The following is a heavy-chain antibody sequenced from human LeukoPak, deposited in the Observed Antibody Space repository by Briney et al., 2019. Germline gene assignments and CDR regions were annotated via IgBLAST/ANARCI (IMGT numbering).Heavy chain of an antibody. CDR1: GFTFSTYW. Sequence: GGSLRLSCAASGFTFSTYWMHWVRQAPGKGLVWVSRINRDGSSTNYADSVKGRFTISRDNAKNTVYLQMNSLRAEDTAVYYCARSGRGVDFFYFYMDVWGKGTTVTVSS. CDR3: ARSGRGVDFFYFYMDV. D-gene: IGHD3-10*01. CDR2: INRDGSST. J-gene: IGHJ6*03. V-gene: IGHV3-74*01.